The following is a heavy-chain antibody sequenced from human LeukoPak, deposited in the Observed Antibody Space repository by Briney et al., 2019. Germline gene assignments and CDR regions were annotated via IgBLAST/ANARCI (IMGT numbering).Heavy chain of an antibody. V-gene: IGHV3-48*03. J-gene: IGHJ6*04. D-gene: IGHD3-10*02. CDR2: ISSSGSTI. CDR1: GFTFDDYT. CDR3: AELGITMIGGV. Sequence: TGGSLRLSCAASGFTFDDYTMHWVRQAPGRGLEWVSYISSSGSTIYYADSVKGRFTISRDNAKNSLYLQMNSLRAEDTAVYYCAELGITMIGGVWGKGTTVTISS.